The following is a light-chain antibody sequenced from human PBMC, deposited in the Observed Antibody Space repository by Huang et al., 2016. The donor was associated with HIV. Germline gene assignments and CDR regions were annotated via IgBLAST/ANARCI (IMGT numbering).Light chain of an antibody. J-gene: IGKJ4*01. V-gene: IGKV3-20*01. CDR1: QSVTSSY. CDR3: QQYGSSPVT. CDR2: GAS. Sequence: EFVLTQSPGTLSLSPGERATLSCKASQSVTSSYLAWYQQKPGQAPRLLIYGASSRATGIPDRFSGSGSGTDFTLTISRLEPEDVAVYYCQQYGSSPVTFGGGTKVEIK.